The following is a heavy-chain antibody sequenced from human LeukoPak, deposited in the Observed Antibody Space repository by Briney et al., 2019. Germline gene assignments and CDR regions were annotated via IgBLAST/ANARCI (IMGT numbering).Heavy chain of an antibody. CDR2: IKEDGSEN. J-gene: IGHJ3*02. V-gene: IGHV3-7*01. CDR3: ARYGNNVDNAVDI. Sequence: GGSLRLSCAASAFTFRSYWMSWVRQAPGKGLEWVANIKEDGSENYYVDSVKGRFTISRDNAENSLYLQMNSLRVEDTALYYCARYGNNVDNAVDIWGQGTMVTVSS. CDR1: AFTFRSYW. D-gene: IGHD4-17*01.